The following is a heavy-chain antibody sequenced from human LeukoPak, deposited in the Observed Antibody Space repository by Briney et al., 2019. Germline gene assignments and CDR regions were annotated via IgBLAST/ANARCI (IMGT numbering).Heavy chain of an antibody. CDR1: GGSFSGYY. J-gene: IGHJ4*02. CDR2: INHSGST. CDR3: ARVGPSDFDYDSSGSYFDY. Sequence: SETLSLTCAVYGGSFSGYYWSWIRQPPGKGLEWIGEINHSGSTNYNPSLKSRVTISVDTSKNQFSLKLSSVTAADTAVYYCARVGPSDFDYDSSGSYFDYWGQGTLVTVSS. D-gene: IGHD3-22*01. V-gene: IGHV4-34*01.